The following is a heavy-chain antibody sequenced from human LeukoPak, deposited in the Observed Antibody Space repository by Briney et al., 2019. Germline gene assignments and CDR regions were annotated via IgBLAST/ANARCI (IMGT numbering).Heavy chain of an antibody. J-gene: IGHJ3*02. Sequence: PGASLRLSCAASGFTFSNYAMHWVRQAPGKGLEWVTFISYHGNNKYYTDSVKGRFTISRDNSKNMLYLQMDSLRAEDTAVYYCASEGAAVAGDAFDIWGQGTMVTVSS. D-gene: IGHD6-19*01. CDR1: GFTFSNYA. V-gene: IGHV3-30*04. CDR2: ISYHGNNK. CDR3: ASEGAAVAGDAFDI.